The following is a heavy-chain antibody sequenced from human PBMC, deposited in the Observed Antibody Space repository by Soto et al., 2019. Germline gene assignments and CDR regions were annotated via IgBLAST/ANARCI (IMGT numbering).Heavy chain of an antibody. D-gene: IGHD2-15*01. J-gene: IGHJ4*02. Sequence: PSETLSLTCTVSGGSISSYYWSWIRQPPGKGLEWNGYIYYSGSTNYNPSLKSRVTISVDTSKNQFSLKLSSVTAADTAVYYCARPGCSGGSCHDHFDYWGQGTLVTVSS. CDR3: ARPGCSGGSCHDHFDY. CDR2: IYYSGST. CDR1: GGSISSYY. V-gene: IGHV4-59*01.